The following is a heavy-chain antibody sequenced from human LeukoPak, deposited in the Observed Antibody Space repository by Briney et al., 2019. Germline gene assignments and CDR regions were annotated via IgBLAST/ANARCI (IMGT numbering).Heavy chain of an antibody. D-gene: IGHD4-17*01. CDR2: ISNSGSYI. CDR3: ARDIDYGDHGSDAFDI. CDR1: GFTFSSYS. J-gene: IGHJ3*02. V-gene: IGHV3-21*01. Sequence: PGGSLRLSCAASGFTFSSYSMNWVRQAPGKGLEWVSSISNSGSYIYYADSLKGRFTISRDNAKNSLYLQMNSLRAEDTAVYYCARDIDYGDHGSDAFDIWGQGTMVTVS.